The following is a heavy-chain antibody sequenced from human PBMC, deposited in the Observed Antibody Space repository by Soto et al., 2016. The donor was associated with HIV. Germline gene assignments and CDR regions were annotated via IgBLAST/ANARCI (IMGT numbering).Heavy chain of an antibody. CDR3: AKDMAVGGSSSGWYDY. Sequence: EVQLVESGGVVVQPGGPLRLSCAASGFTFDDYTMHWVRQAPGKGLEWVSLISWDGGSTYYADSVKGRFTISRDNSKNSLYLQMNSLRTEDTALYYCAKDMAVGGSSSGWYDYWGQGTLVTVSS. V-gene: IGHV3-43*01. J-gene: IGHJ4*02. CDR1: GFTFDDYT. D-gene: IGHD6-19*01. CDR2: ISWDGGST.